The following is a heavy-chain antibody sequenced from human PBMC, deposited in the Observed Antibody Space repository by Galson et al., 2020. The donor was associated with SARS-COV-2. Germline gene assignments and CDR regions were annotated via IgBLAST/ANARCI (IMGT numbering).Heavy chain of an antibody. V-gene: IGHV3-9*01. CDR3: AKLAGDYYDSSGYSY. CDR1: GFTFDDYA. CDR2: ISWNSGSI. D-gene: IGHD3-22*01. Sequence: SLKISCAASGFTFDDYAMHWVRQAPGKGLEWVSGISWNSGSIGYADSVKGRFTISRDNAKNSLYLQMNSLRAEDTALYYCAKLAGDYYDSSGYSYWGQGTLVTVSS. J-gene: IGHJ4*02.